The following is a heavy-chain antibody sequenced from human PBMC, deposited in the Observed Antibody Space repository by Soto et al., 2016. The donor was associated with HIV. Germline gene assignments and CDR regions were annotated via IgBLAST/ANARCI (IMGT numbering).Heavy chain of an antibody. CDR2: IYSSGTT. Sequence: VQLEESGPGLVKPSQTLSLTCTVSGVSISSGSHYWSWIRQFPGEGLEWIGFIYSSGTTYYNPSLKSRLSISLDTSKNQFSLRLNSVYAADTAVYYCARGLERPFDYVGPGNPGHRLL. V-gene: IGHV4-31*03. D-gene: IGHD1-1*01. CDR1: GVSISSGSHY. CDR3: ARGLERPFDY. J-gene: IGHJ4*02.